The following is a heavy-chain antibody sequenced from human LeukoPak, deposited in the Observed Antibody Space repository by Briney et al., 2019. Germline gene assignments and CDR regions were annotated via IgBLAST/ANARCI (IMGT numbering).Heavy chain of an antibody. CDR1: GFTVRNNY. V-gene: IGHV3-66*01. CDR3: ATGERMVRGDGVNY. CDR2: IYSGGST. D-gene: IGHD3-10*01. J-gene: IGHJ4*02. Sequence: GGSLRLSCAASGFTVRNNYMSWVRQAPGKGLEWVSVIYSGGSTYYADSVKGRFTISRDNSKNTLYLQMNSLRAEDTAVYFCATGERMVRGDGVNYWGQGTLVTVSS.